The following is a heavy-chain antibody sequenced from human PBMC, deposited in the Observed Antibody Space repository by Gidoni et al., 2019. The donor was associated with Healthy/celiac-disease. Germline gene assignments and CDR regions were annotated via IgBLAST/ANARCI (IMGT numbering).Heavy chain of an antibody. CDR2: IYYSGST. J-gene: IGHJ4*02. CDR3: ARDETPHASNSFDY. Sequence: SSSSYYWGWIRQPPGKGLEWIGSIYYSGSTYYNPSLKSRVPISVDTSKNQFSLKLSSVTAADTAVYYCARDETPHASNSFDYWGQGTLVTVSS. CDR1: SSSSYY. V-gene: IGHV4-39*01. D-gene: IGHD2-15*01.